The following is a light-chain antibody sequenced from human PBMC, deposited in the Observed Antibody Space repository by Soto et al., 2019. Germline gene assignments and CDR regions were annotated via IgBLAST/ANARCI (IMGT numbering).Light chain of an antibody. J-gene: IGKJ1*01. CDR2: AAS. V-gene: IGKV1-39*01. CDR3: QQSYSTPRT. Sequence: DIQMTQSPSSLSASVGDRVTITCRASQSISSYLNWYQQKPGKAPKLLIYAASSLQSGVPSRFSGSGSGTDFTLTISSLQPEDFATYYCQQSYSTPRTFGQRTKVEI. CDR1: QSISSY.